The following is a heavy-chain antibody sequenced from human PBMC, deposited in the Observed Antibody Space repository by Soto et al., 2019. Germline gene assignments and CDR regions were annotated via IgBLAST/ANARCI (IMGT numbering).Heavy chain of an antibody. J-gene: IGHJ3*02. V-gene: IGHV4-39*01. CDR2: IYYRGST. CDR1: GGSISSSSYY. CDR3: ARHKGREDAFDI. D-gene: IGHD2-15*01. Sequence: SETLSLTCTVSGGSISSSSYYWGWIRQPPGKGLEWIGIIYYRGSTYNNPSLKRRATISVDTSKNQFSLKLSSVTAADTAVYYCARHKGREDAFDIWGQGTMVTVSS.